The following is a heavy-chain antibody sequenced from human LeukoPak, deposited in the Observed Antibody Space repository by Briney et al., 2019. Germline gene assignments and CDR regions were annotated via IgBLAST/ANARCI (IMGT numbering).Heavy chain of an antibody. D-gene: IGHD3-10*01. J-gene: IGHJ5*02. CDR3: AYGSGSYRRWFDP. CDR2: INPNSGGT. V-gene: IGHV1-2*02. Sequence: ASVKVSCKASGYTSTGYYMHWVRQAAGQGLEWMGGINPNSGGTNYAQKFQGRVTMTRDTSISTAYMELSRLRSDDTAVYYCAYGSGSYRRWFDPWGQGTLVTVSS. CDR1: GYTSTGYY.